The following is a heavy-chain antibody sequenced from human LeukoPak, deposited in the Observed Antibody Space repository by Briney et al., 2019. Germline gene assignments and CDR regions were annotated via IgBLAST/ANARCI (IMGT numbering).Heavy chain of an antibody. CDR3: ARDWRAVTEVWFDP. CDR2: IIPILGIA. D-gene: IGHD2-21*02. J-gene: IGHJ5*02. V-gene: IGHV1-69*04. Sequence: ASVKVSCKASGGTFSSYAISWVRQAPGQGLEWMGRIIPILGIANYAQKFQGRVTITADKSTSTAYMELSSLRSEDTAVYYCARDWRAVTEVWFDPWGQGTLVTVSS. CDR1: GGTFSSYA.